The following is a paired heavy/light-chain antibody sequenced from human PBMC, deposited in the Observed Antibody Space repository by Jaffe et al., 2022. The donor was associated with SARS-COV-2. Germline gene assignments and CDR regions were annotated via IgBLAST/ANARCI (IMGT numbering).Heavy chain of an antibody. CDR3: AKRFTSNLDTFDV. D-gene: IGHD2-2*01. Sequence: QLVESGGGLVQPGGSLRLSCAASGFTSSSYVMTWVRQAPGKGLEWVSTITASGASTYYADSVKGRFTISRDNSKNTLYLQMNSLRAEDSAIYYCAKRFTSNLDTFDVWGQGTMVTVSS. J-gene: IGHJ3*01. CDR2: ITASGAST. V-gene: IGHV3-23*04. CDR1: GFTSSSYV.
Light chain of an antibody. CDR1: QSISTY. CDR3: QQSYIPPPT. Sequence: DIQMTQSPSSLSASVGDRVTITCRAGQSISTYLNWYQQKPGKAPKLLIYAASSLQSGVPSRFSGSGSGTDFTLTISSLLPEDFATYYCQQSYIPPPTFGQGTKVEIK. V-gene: IGKV1-39*01. J-gene: IGKJ1*01. CDR2: AAS.